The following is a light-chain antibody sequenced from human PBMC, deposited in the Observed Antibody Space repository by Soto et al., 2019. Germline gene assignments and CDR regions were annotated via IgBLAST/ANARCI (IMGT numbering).Light chain of an antibody. CDR1: SSDGGGYIS. J-gene: IGLJ1*01. Sequence: QSALTQPASVSGSPGQSITISCTGTSSDGGGYISVSWFQQHPGKAPKLIIYDVNNRPSGVSNRFSGSKSCNTASLTISGLQAEDEADYYCSSYTRSSIRVFGTGTKLTVL. CDR2: DVN. V-gene: IGLV2-14*01. CDR3: SSYTRSSIRV.